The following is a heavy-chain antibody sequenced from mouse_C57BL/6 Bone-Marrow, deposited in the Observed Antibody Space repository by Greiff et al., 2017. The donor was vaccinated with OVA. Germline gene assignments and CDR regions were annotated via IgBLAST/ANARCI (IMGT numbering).Heavy chain of an antibody. Sequence: QVQLKESGPGLVAPSQSLSITCTVSGFSFTSYGVHWVRQPPGKGLEWLVVIWSDGSTTYNSALKSRLSISKDNSKSQVFLKMNSLQTDDTAMYYCARSYYGSSYGGFAYWGQGTLVTVSA. V-gene: IGHV2-6*03. CDR3: ARSYYGSSYGGFAY. J-gene: IGHJ3*01. D-gene: IGHD1-1*01. CDR2: IWSDGST. CDR1: GFSFTSYG.